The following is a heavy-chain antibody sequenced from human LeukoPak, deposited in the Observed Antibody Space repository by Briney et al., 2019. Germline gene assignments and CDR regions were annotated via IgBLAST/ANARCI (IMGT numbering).Heavy chain of an antibody. CDR1: GYTFTDYY. CDR3: ARGPSIPPRIQLWLRWGDRYGMDV. Sequence: ASVKVSCKASGYTFTDYYMHWVRQAPGQGLEWMGRINPNSGGTNYAQKFQGRVTMTRDTSISTAYMELSRLRSDDTAVYYCARGPSIPPRIQLWLRWGDRYGMDVWGQGTTVTVSS. D-gene: IGHD5-18*01. J-gene: IGHJ6*02. V-gene: IGHV1-2*06. CDR2: INPNSGGT.